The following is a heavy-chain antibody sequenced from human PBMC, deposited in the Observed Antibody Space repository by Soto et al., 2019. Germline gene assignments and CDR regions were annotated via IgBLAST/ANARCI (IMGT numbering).Heavy chain of an antibody. CDR1: IYTFVDYD. CDR2: SGPTEAHA. J-gene: IGHJ3*01. V-gene: IGHV3-23*01. D-gene: IGHD1-20*01. CDR3: AKDAIAYNGNDDGFDL. Sequence: GXSLILSRVASIYTFVDYDRREVRQAPCKGLEWVSASGPTEAHAPAYAHSVKGRFTISRDNARNTLSLQITKLRAEDTAVSYCAKDAIAYNGNDDGFDLWGQGTMVTV.